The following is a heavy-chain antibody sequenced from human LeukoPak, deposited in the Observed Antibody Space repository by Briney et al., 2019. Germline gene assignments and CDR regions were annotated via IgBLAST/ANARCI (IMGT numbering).Heavy chain of an antibody. CDR2: IKQDGSEK. D-gene: IGHD3/OR15-3a*01. V-gene: IGHV3-7*03. J-gene: IGHJ4*02. Sequence: GGSLRLSCAASGFTFGDTWVNWVRQVPGQGLEWVANIKQDGSEKFYVASVKGRFTISRDNSKSSLYLQMNSLRAEDTALYYCATSYDMGWLIGYWGQGTLVTVSS. CDR3: ATSYDMGWLIGY. CDR1: GFTFGDTW.